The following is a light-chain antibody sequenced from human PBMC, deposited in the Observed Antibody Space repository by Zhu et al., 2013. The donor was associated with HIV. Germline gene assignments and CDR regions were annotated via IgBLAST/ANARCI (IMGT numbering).Light chain of an antibody. CDR1: QNIDNC. CDR2: QAS. V-gene: IGKV1-5*03. Sequence: DIQLTQSPSTLSASAGDRVTITCRASQNIDNCLAWYQQKPGRAPKLLIYQASILESGVPSRFSGSGSGTEFTLIISSLQSDDVATYYCQLYKGISRTFGQGTKV. CDR3: QLYKGISRT. J-gene: IGKJ1*01.